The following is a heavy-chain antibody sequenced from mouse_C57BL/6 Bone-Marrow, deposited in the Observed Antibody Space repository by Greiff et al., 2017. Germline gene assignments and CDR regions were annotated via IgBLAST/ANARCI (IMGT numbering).Heavy chain of an antibody. CDR1: GFTFSSYG. D-gene: IGHD1-1*01. J-gene: IGHJ2*01. CDR2: ISSGGSYT. V-gene: IGHV5-6*01. Sequence: EVQLVESGGDLVKPGGSLKLSCAASGFTFSSYGMSWVRQTPDKRLEWVATISSGGSYTYYTDSVKGRFTISRDNAKNTLYLQMSSLKSEDTAMYYCARPLFFDYWGQGTTLTVSS. CDR3: ARPLFFDY.